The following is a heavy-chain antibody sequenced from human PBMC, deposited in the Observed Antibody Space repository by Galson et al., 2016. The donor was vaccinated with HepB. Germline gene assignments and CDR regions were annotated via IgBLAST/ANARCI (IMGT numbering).Heavy chain of an antibody. V-gene: IGHV3-30-3*01. CDR1: GFTFSTYA. Sequence: SLRLSCAASGFTFSTYAMHWVRQAPGKGLEWVAVISYDGTNKHYADSVKGQFTISRDNSKNTLYLQMNSLRAEDTAVYFCARGEWSGYPFLGHWGQGTLVTVSS. CDR3: ARGEWSGYPFLGH. D-gene: IGHD3-3*01. CDR2: ISYDGTNK. J-gene: IGHJ4*02.